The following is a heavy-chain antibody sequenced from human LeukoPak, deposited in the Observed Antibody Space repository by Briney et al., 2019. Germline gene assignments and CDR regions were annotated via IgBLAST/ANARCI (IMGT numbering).Heavy chain of an antibody. J-gene: IGHJ3*02. Sequence: KLGESLKISCEGSGYSFGNRWIGWVRQMPGKGLEWMGIIYPDDSDTIYNPSFEGQVTISADTSISTAYLQWSSLKASDTAMYYCARDRYRGAFDIWGQGTMVTVSS. CDR3: ARDRYRGAFDI. CDR1: GYSFGNRW. CDR2: IYPDDSDT. V-gene: IGHV5-51*01. D-gene: IGHD1-14*01.